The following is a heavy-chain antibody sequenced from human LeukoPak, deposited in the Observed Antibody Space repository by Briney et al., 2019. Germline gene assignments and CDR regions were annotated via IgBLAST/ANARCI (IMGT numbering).Heavy chain of an antibody. D-gene: IGHD6-13*01. V-gene: IGHV3-48*04. J-gene: IGHJ4*02. Sequence: PGGSLRLSCAASGFIFSSYSMNWVRQAPGKGLEWASYISSSGSTIYYADSVKGRFTISRDNAKNSLYLQMNSLRAEDTAVYYCAREISAAGAFDYWGQGTLVTVSS. CDR1: GFIFSSYS. CDR2: ISSSGSTI. CDR3: AREISAAGAFDY.